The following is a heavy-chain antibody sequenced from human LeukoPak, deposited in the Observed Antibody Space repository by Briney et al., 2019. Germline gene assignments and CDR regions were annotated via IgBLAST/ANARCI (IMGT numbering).Heavy chain of an antibody. Sequence: PGRSLRLSCAASGFTFSSYGMHWVRQAPGKGLERVAVIWYDGSNKYYADSVKGRFTISRDNSKNTLYLQMNSLRAEDTAVYYCARDPESYYFDYWGQGTLVTVSS. D-gene: IGHD1-26*01. J-gene: IGHJ4*02. V-gene: IGHV3-33*01. CDR3: ARDPESYYFDY. CDR1: GFTFSSYG. CDR2: IWYDGSNK.